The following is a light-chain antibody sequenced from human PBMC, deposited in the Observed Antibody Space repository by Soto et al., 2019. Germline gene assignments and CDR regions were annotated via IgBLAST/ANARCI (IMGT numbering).Light chain of an antibody. V-gene: IGKV3-20*01. CDR2: GAS. CDR1: QSLTSDY. CDR3: PQSGSP. Sequence: EIVLTQSTGTLSLSPGERSTLSCRASQSLTSDYLAWYQQKPGQTPRLLIHGASSRATGIPDRFSGSGSGTDFTLTISRLEPEDSAVYYCPQSGSPFAQGTKVDIK. J-gene: IGKJ1*01.